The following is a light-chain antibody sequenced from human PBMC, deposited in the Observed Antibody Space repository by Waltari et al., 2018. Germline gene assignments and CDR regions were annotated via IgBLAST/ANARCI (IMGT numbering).Light chain of an antibody. V-gene: IGLV2-14*03. J-gene: IGLJ3*02. CDR2: DVS. Sequence: QAALTQPASVSGPPGQSITISCTGTSRDVGNDNYVSWYQHHPGRAPKLMISDVSDRPSGVSNRFSGSKSGNTASLTISGLQAEDEGDYYCCSYTNVGSWVFGGGTKVTVL. CDR1: SRDVGNDNY. CDR3: CSYTNVGSWV.